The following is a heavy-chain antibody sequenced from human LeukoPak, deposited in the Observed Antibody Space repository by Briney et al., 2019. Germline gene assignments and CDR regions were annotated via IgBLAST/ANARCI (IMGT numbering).Heavy chain of an antibody. D-gene: IGHD1-1*01. CDR2: IIYSGST. J-gene: IGHJ6*03. Sequence: SETLFLPCTVSSGSISTSNYYWGWVRHPPGKALEGIGNIIYSGSTNYSPPLNSRVTISQDTSRNQFSLKLTSVTAADTVGYYCASGRLPLDHNNYYYYMDVWGEGTTVTVSS. CDR3: ASGRLPLDHNNYYYYMDV. CDR1: SGSISTSNYY. V-gene: IGHV4-39*07.